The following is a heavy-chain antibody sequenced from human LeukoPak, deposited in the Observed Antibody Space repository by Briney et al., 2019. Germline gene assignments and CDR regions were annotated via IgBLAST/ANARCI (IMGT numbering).Heavy chain of an antibody. D-gene: IGHD3-3*01. CDR1: GGSISSYY. CDR3: ARDQYFDFWSSNATPYYFDY. CDR2: IYTSGST. V-gene: IGHV4-4*07. J-gene: IGHJ4*02. Sequence: PSETLSLTCTVSGGSISSYYWSWIRQPAGKGLEWIGRIYTSGSTNYNPSLKSRVTMSVDTSKNQFSLKLSSVTAADTAVYYCARDQYFDFWSSNATPYYFDYWGPGSRVTVSS.